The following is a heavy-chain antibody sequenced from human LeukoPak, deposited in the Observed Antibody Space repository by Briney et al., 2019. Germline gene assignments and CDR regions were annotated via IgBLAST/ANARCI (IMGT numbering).Heavy chain of an antibody. Sequence: PSETLSLTCTVSGGSISSYYWSWIRQPPGKGLEWIGYIYYSGSTNYNPSLKSRVTISVDTSKNQFSLKLSSVTAADMAVYYCARDLGQWLAWFDPWGQGTLVTVSS. J-gene: IGHJ5*02. V-gene: IGHV4-59*01. CDR1: GGSISSYY. D-gene: IGHD6-19*01. CDR3: ARDLGQWLAWFDP. CDR2: IYYSGST.